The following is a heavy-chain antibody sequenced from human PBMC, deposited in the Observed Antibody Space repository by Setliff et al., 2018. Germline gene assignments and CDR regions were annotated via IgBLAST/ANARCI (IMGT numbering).Heavy chain of an antibody. CDR1: GFSFDDYA. D-gene: IGHD2-15*01. CDR2: VSSSTSFI. Sequence: NPGGSLRLSCAASGFSFDDYAMSWVRQAPGKGLEWVSFVSSSTSFIYYTDSVEGRFTISRDNAKNSLYLQMNSLRAEDTAVYYCARARGGLIYMDVWGKGTTVTVSS. CDR3: ARARGGLIYMDV. V-gene: IGHV3-21*01. J-gene: IGHJ6*03.